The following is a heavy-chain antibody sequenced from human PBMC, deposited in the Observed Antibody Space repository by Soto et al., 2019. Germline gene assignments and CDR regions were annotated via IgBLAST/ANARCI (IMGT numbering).Heavy chain of an antibody. CDR3: ARDHNSPPYYYYYMDV. CDR2: ISSSSSTI. Sequence: EVQLVESGGGLVQPGGSLRLSCAASGFTFSSYTMNWVRQAPGKGLEWVSYISSSSSTIYYADSVKGRFTISRDNAKNSLCLQMTSLRAEDTAVYYWARDHNSPPYYYYYMDVWGKGTTVTVSS. D-gene: IGHD1-20*01. V-gene: IGHV3-48*01. CDR1: GFTFSSYT. J-gene: IGHJ6*03.